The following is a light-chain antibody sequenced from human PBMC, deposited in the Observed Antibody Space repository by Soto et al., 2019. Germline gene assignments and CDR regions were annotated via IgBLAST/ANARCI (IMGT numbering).Light chain of an antibody. CDR3: QSYDATNQV. Sequence: NFMLTQPHSVSESPGKTVIISCTRSSGSIASNYVQWYQQRPGSSPTTMIYEDNQRPSGVPDRFSGSIDSSSNSASLPISGLETEDEADYFCQSYDATNQVFGGGTKLTVL. J-gene: IGLJ3*02. V-gene: IGLV6-57*01. CDR2: EDN. CDR1: SGSIASNY.